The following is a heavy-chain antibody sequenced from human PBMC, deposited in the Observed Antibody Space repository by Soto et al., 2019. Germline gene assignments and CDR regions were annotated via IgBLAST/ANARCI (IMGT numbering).Heavy chain of an antibody. D-gene: IGHD2-2*01. Sequence: ASVKVSCKASGYTFTSYGINWVRQATGQGLEWMGWMNPNSGNTGYAQKFQGRVTMTRNTSISTAYMELSSLRSEDTAVYYCARGPLMEEIVVVPAAAYYYYYYMDVWGKGTTVTVSS. CDR1: GYTFTSYG. J-gene: IGHJ6*03. CDR2: MNPNSGNT. CDR3: ARGPLMEEIVVVPAAAYYYYYYMDV. V-gene: IGHV1-8*02.